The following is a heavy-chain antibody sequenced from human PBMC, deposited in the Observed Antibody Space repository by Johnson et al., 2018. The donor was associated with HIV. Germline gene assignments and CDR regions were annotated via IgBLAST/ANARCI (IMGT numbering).Heavy chain of an antibody. CDR2: IRYDGSNK. CDR1: GFTFSSYG. V-gene: IGHV3-30*02. Sequence: QVQLVESGGGVVQPGGSLGVSCVASGFTFSSYGMHWVRQAPGKGLEWVAFIRYDGSNKYYADSVKGRFTISRDNSKNTLYLQMNSLRAEDTAVYYCASGSWELSEDAFHIWGQGTIVTVSS. J-gene: IGHJ3*02. CDR3: ASGSWELSEDAFHI. D-gene: IGHD1-26*01.